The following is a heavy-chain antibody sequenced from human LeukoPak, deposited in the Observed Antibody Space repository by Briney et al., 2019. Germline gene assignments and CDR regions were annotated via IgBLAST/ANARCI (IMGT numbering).Heavy chain of an antibody. V-gene: IGHV3-30*07. D-gene: IGHD3-10*02. CDR1: GSIFSGHL. Sequence: PEGSLRLSCAASGSIFSGHLLHWVRQAPGKGLEWVAVISYEGSEKYHADSVKGRFAISRDNSNHTVYLQMNSLRPQDTAVYYCAREGDRRCSFDAGGRGTLVTVSS. CDR2: ISYEGSEK. CDR3: AREGDRRCSFDA. J-gene: IGHJ4*02.